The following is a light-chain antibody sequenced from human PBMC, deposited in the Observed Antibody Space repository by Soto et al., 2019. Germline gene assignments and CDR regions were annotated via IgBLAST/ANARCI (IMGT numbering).Light chain of an antibody. Sequence: QSALTQPRLVSGSPGQSVTISCTGTSSDVGGYNYVSWYQQHPGKAPKLMIYDVSKRPSGVPDRFSGSKSGNTASLTISGLQAEDEADYYCCSYAGSYTYVVFGGGTKLTVL. CDR3: CSYAGSYTYVV. J-gene: IGLJ2*01. CDR2: DVS. CDR1: SSDVGGYNY. V-gene: IGLV2-11*01.